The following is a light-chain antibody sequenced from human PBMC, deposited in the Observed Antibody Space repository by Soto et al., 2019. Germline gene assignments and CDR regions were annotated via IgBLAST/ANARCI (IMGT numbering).Light chain of an antibody. CDR2: EVT. CDR1: SSDVGSYNL. J-gene: IGLJ2*01. Sequence: QSALTQPASVSGSTGQSITISCTGTSSDVGSYNLVSWYQHHPGKAPKLIIYEVTKRPSGVSYRFSGSKSGNKASLTISGLQAEDAAVYHCCSYAGTSTFLVFGGGTKLTVL. V-gene: IGLV2-23*02. CDR3: CSYAGTSTFLV.